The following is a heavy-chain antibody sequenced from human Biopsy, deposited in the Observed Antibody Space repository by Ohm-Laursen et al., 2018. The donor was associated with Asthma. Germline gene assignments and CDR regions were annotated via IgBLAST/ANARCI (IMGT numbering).Heavy chain of an antibody. CDR2: ISVYNGNT. V-gene: IGHV1-18*01. CDR1: GYTFNSDG. J-gene: IGHJ6*02. Sequence: ASVKVSCKTSGYTFNSDGITWVRQAPGQGLEWMGWISVYNGNTKVAQKLQDRVTMITDTSTSTAYMELRSLRSDDTAVYFCARAVDYSHYYGIDVWGQRTTVTVS. CDR3: ARAVDYSHYYGIDV. D-gene: IGHD3-10*01.